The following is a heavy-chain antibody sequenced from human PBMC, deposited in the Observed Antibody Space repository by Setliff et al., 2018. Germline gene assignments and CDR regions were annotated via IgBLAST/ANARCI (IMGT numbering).Heavy chain of an antibody. J-gene: IGHJ5*02. CDR2: IYDNDFA. D-gene: IGHD3-22*01. V-gene: IGHV4-59*01. CDR1: GGSISYFY. Sequence: SETLSLTCTVSGGSISYFYWSWIRQPPGKGLEWIGYIYDNDFANYNPSLRSRVSTSVDTSKNQFSLKLTSVTAADTAVYYCARGDDFHDGSGYYNPWGQGTLVTVSS. CDR3: ARGDDFHDGSGYYNP.